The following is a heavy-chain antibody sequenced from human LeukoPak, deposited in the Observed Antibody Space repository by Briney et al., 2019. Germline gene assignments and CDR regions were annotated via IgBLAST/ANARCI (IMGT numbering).Heavy chain of an antibody. V-gene: IGHV3-7*03. J-gene: IGHJ4*02. CDR2: IKQDGSET. Sequence: TGGSLRLSCTGSGDMFRHFWLNWVRQSPGKGLEWVAIIKQDGSETYYADSVKGRFTISRDIAKNSVYLQMDSLRAEDTAVYYCAGDRGWLIASWGQGTLVTVSS. CDR1: GDMFRHFW. D-gene: IGHD2-21*01. CDR3: AGDRGWLIAS.